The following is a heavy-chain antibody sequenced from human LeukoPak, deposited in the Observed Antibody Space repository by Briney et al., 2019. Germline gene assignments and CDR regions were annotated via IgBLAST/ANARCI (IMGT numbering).Heavy chain of an antibody. Sequence: PSQTLSLTCTVSGGSISSGGYYWGWIRQPPGKGLEWIGSIYYSGSTYYNPSLKSRVTISVDTSKNQFSLKLSSVTATDTAVYYCAIFSGYDSSFDYWGQGTLVTVSS. D-gene: IGHD5-12*01. CDR2: IYYSGST. V-gene: IGHV4-39*01. J-gene: IGHJ4*02. CDR3: AIFSGYDSSFDY. CDR1: GGSISSGGYY.